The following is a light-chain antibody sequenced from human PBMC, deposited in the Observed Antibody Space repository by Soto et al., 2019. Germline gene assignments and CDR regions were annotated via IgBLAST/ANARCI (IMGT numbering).Light chain of an antibody. Sequence: QSVLTQPPSVSEAPRQRVTISCSGSSSNIGNNAVNWYQQLPGKAPKLLIYYDDLLPSGVSDRFSGSKSGTSASLAISGLQVEDEADDYCAAWDDSLNGRVFGGGTPLTVL. CDR1: SSNIGNNA. J-gene: IGLJ3*02. CDR2: YDD. CDR3: AAWDDSLNGRV. V-gene: IGLV1-36*01.